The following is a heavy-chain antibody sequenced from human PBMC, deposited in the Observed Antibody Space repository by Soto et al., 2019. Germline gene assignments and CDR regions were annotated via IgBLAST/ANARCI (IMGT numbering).Heavy chain of an antibody. J-gene: IGHJ6*02. Sequence: SETLSLTCTVSGGSISSGDYYWSWIRQPPGKGLEWIGYIYYSGSTYYNPSLKSRVTISVDTSKNQFSLKLSSVTAADTAVYYCARDACYYDSRGPSSYYYYYGMDVWGQGTTVTVSS. CDR2: IYYSGST. CDR3: ARDACYYDSRGPSSYYYYYGMDV. V-gene: IGHV4-30-4*01. CDR1: GGSISSGDYY. D-gene: IGHD3-22*01.